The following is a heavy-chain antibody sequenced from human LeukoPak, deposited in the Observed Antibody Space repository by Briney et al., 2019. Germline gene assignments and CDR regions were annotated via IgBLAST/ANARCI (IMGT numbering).Heavy chain of an antibody. V-gene: IGHV3-23*01. J-gene: IGHJ4*02. CDR2: ISGSGGST. D-gene: IGHD3-10*01. CDR1: GFTFSSYA. CDR3: AKDGRGYYGSGSYF. Sequence: GGSLRLSCAASGFTFSSYAMSWVRQAPGKGLEWVSAISGSGGSTYYADSVKGWFTISRDNSKNTLYLQMNSLRAEDTAVYYCAKDGRGYYGSGSYFWGQGTLVTVSS.